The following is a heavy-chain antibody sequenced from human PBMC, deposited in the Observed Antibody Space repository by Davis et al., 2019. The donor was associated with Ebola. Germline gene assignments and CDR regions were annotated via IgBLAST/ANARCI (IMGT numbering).Heavy chain of an antibody. CDR3: TRGGGVAESY. CDR1: GFTFSGSA. J-gene: IGHJ4*02. Sequence: PGGSLRPSCAAPGFTFSGSAMHWVRQASGKGLEWVGRIRSKANSYATAYAASVKGRFTISRDDSKNTAYLQMNSLKTEDTAVYCCTRGGGVAESYWGQGTLVTVSS. V-gene: IGHV3-73*01. CDR2: IRSKANSYAT. D-gene: IGHD3-16*01.